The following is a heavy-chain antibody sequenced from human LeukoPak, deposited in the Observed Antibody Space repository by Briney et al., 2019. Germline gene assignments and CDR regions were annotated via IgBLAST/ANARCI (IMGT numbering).Heavy chain of an antibody. D-gene: IGHD2-21*02. Sequence: GGSLRLSCAVSGFTFSSYTMNWVRQAPGQGLEWVSYISGSIGYISYADSGKSRFTITRDNANKSLYLQMTSLTAEDTAVYCGARDRGAYCGGDCYLGFDYWGRGTLVTVSS. CDR2: ISGSIGYI. CDR1: GFTFSSYT. CDR3: ARDRGAYCGGDCYLGFDY. J-gene: IGHJ4*01. V-gene: IGHV3-21*01.